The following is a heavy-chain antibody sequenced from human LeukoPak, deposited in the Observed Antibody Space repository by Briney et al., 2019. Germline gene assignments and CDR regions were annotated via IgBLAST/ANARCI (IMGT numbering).Heavy chain of an antibody. CDR2: VYYTGST. CDR3: ARGGYGSGTYYSDY. J-gene: IGHJ4*02. V-gene: IGHV4-59*01. D-gene: IGHD3-10*01. CDR1: GGSISSYY. Sequence: SETLSLTCTVSGGSISSYYWSWIRQPPGKGLEWIGYVYYTGSTNYNPSLKSRVTISVDTSKNQFSLKLSSVTAADTAVYCCARGGYGSGTYYSDYWGQGTLVTVSS.